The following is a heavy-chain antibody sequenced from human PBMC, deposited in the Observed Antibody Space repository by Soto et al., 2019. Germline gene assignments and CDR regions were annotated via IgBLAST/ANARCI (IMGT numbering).Heavy chain of an antibody. Sequence: QVQLVQSGAEVKKPGSSVKVSCKASGGTFSTYTITWVRQAPGQGLEWMGRIIPIIGIINYAQKFQGRVTISAEKSTGTGYMELTGLRSDDTAVYYCAGDPDSHYNDSHASSYPWGQGTLVTVSS. V-gene: IGHV1-69*08. CDR3: AGDPDSHYNDSHASSYP. CDR1: GGTFSTYT. D-gene: IGHD4-4*01. J-gene: IGHJ5*02. CDR2: IIPIIGII.